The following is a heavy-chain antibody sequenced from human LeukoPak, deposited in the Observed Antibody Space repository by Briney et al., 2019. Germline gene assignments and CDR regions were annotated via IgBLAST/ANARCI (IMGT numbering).Heavy chain of an antibody. V-gene: IGHV3-23*01. Sequence: GGSLRLSCAASGFTFSSYAMSWVRQAPGKGLEWVSALSGSGGSTYYADSVKGRFTISRDNSKNTVFLQMSSLRAEDTAVYYCAKPESRIVVVVSYFDYWGQGTLVTVSS. CDR1: GFTFSSYA. D-gene: IGHD3-22*01. CDR2: LSGSGGST. J-gene: IGHJ4*02. CDR3: AKPESRIVVVVSYFDY.